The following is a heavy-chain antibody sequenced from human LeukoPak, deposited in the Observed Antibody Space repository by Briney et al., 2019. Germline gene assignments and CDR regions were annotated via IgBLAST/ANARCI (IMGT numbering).Heavy chain of an antibody. Sequence: SETLSLTCTVSGGSISSYYWSWIRQPPGKGLEWIGYVSYSGSTDYNPSLKSRVIISIDTSKNQFSLRLSSVTAADTAVYYCARENDRYGRIDYWGQGTQVTVSS. J-gene: IGHJ4*02. CDR3: ARENDRYGRIDY. CDR1: GGSISSYY. V-gene: IGHV4-59*01. CDR2: VSYSGST. D-gene: IGHD5-18*01.